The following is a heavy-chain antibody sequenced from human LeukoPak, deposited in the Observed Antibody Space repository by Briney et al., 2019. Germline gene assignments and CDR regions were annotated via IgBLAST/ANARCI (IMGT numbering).Heavy chain of an antibody. D-gene: IGHD5-18*01. CDR3: AGRYSYGYYYYYYMDV. Sequence: SETLSLTCTVSGASISRSSHYWGWIRQPPGKGLEWIGYIYYSGSTYYNPSLKSRVTISVDTSKNQFSLKLSSVTAADTAVYYCAGRYSYGYYYYYYMDVWGKGTTVTVS. V-gene: IGHV4-61*05. CDR2: IYYSGST. J-gene: IGHJ6*03. CDR1: GASISRSSHY.